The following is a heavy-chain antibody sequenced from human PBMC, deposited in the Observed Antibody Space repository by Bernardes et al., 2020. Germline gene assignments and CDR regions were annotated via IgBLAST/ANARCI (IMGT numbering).Heavy chain of an antibody. CDR2: TSAYNGNT. CDR3: AREVHPVMVPFDY. CDR1: GYTFISYA. D-gene: IGHD5-18*01. V-gene: IGHV1-18*01. Sequence: ASVKVSCKASGYTFISYAISWVRQAPGQGLEWMGWTSAYNGNTNYAQKLQGRVTMTTDTSTSTAYMELRSLRSDDTAVYYCAREVHPVMVPFDYWGQGTLVTVSS. J-gene: IGHJ4*02.